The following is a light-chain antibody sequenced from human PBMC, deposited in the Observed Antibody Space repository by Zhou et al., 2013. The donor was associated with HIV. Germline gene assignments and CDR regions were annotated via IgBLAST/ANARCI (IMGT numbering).Light chain of an antibody. J-gene: IGKJ1*01. Sequence: DIQMTQFPSTLSASVGGRVSITCRASQSVGDWLAWYQQRPGEAPKLLISKASNLEVGVPSRFSASGSGAKFTLTINSLQPEDFGTYYCQQYNSFSWTFGQGTKVVIK. CDR2: KAS. CDR3: QQYNSFSWT. V-gene: IGKV1-5*03. CDR1: QSVGDW.